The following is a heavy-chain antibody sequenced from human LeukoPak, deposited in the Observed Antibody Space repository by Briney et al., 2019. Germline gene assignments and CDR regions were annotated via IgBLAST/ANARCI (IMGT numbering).Heavy chain of an antibody. D-gene: IGHD3-22*01. CDR2: IYYSGST. CDR1: GGSISSGGYY. J-gene: IGHJ4*02. Sequence: PSETLSLTCTVSGGSISSGGYYWSWIRQHPGKGLEWIGYIYYSGSTYYNPSLKSRVTISVDTSKNQFSLKLSSVTAADTAVYYCARVFDYYDSSGYYRYFDCWGQGTLVTVSS. CDR3: ARVFDYYDSSGYYRYFDC. V-gene: IGHV4-31*03.